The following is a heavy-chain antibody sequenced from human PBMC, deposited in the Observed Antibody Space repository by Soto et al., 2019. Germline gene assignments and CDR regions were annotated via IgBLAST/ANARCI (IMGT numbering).Heavy chain of an antibody. D-gene: IGHD2-15*01. CDR1: GGSVSSGSYY. CDR2: IYYSGST. J-gene: IGHJ4*02. V-gene: IGHV4-61*01. CDR3: ARESCSGGSCYGLDY. Sequence: SETLSLTCTVSGGSVSSGSYYWSWIRQPPGKGLEWIGYIYYSGSTNYNPSLKSRVTISVDTSKNQFSLKLSSVTAADTALYYCARESCSGGSCYGLDYWGQGTLVTVSS.